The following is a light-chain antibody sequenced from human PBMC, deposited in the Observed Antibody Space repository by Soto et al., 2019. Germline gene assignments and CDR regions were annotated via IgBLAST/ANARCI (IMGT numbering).Light chain of an antibody. CDR2: SSN. Sequence: QAVVTQPPSASGTPGQRVTISCSGSSSNNGSNSVNWYQQLPGTAPKLLMYSSNQRASGVPDRFAGSKSGTSASLAISGLQYDDEADYYCAAWDDSLNGVVFGGGTQLTVL. V-gene: IGLV1-44*01. CDR1: SSNNGSNS. CDR3: AAWDDSLNGVV. J-gene: IGLJ2*01.